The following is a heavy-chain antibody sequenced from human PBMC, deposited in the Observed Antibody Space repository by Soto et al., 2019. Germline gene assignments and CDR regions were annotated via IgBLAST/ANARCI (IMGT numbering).Heavy chain of an antibody. V-gene: IGHV4-30-2*01. CDR1: GGSISSGGYS. CDR3: ARARGYSYGY. D-gene: IGHD5-18*01. Sequence: PSETLSLTCAVSGGSISSGGYSWSWIRQPPGKGLEWIGYIYHSGSTYYNPSLKSRVTISVDRSKNQFSLKLSSVTAADTAVYYCARARGYSYGYWGQGTLVTVSS. CDR2: IYHSGST. J-gene: IGHJ4*02.